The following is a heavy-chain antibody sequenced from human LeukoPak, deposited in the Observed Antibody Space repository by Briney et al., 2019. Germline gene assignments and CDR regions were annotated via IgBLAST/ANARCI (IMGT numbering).Heavy chain of an antibody. V-gene: IGHV3-7*01. CDR3: ARSGSYYYY. D-gene: IGHD1-26*01. Sequence: GGSLRLSCAASGFAFSSYWMTWVRQAPGKGLEWVANIKQDGSEKYYVDSVKGRFTISRDNAKNSLHLQMNSLRAEDTAVYYCARSGSYYYYWGQGTLVTVSS. J-gene: IGHJ4*02. CDR1: GFAFSSYW. CDR2: IKQDGSEK.